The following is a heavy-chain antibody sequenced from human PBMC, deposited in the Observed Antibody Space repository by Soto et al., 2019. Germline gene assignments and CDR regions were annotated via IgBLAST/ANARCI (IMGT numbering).Heavy chain of an antibody. D-gene: IGHD3-10*02. J-gene: IGHJ4*03. Sequence: SETLSLTCTVSGGSISSGDYYWSWIRQPPGKGLEWIGYIYYSGSTYYNPSLKSRVTISVDTSKNQFSLKLSSVTAADTAVYYCARGVRFVTTFDYWGRGTTVTVSS. V-gene: IGHV4-30-4*01. CDR2: IYYSGST. CDR1: GGSISSGDYY. CDR3: ARGVRFVTTFDY.